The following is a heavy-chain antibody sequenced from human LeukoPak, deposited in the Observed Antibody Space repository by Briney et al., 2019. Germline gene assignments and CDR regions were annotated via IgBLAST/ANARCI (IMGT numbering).Heavy chain of an antibody. J-gene: IGHJ6*02. CDR2: IYYSGST. V-gene: IGHV4-39*01. CDR1: GVSISSSSYY. CDR3: ARHERHYYGMDV. Sequence: SETLSLTCTVSGVSISSSSYYWGWIRQPPGKGLEWIGSIYYSGSTYYNPSLKSRVTISVDTSKNQFSLKLSSVTAADTAVYYCARHERHYYGMDVWGQGTTVTVSS.